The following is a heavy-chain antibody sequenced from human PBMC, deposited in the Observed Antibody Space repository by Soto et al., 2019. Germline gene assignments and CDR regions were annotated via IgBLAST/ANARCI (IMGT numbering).Heavy chain of an antibody. D-gene: IGHD2-15*01. CDR3: ARLGYCSGGSCYRPYYYYYYGMDV. CDR2: IYPGDSDT. J-gene: IGHJ6*02. Sequence: GESLKISCKGSGYSFTSYWIGWVRQMPGKGLERMGIIYPGDSDTRYSPSFQGQVTISADKSISTAYLQWSSLKASDTAMYYWARLGYCSGGSCYRPYYYYYYGMDVWGQGTTVTVSS. CDR1: GYSFTSYW. V-gene: IGHV5-51*01.